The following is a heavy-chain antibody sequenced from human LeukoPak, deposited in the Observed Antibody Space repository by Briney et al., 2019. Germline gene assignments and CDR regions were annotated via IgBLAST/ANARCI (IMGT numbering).Heavy chain of an antibody. V-gene: IGHV3-33*06. CDR2: IWYDGSNK. Sequence: SLRLSCAASGFTFSSYGMHWVRQAPRKGLEWVAVIWYDGSNKYYADSVKGRFTISRDNSKNTLYLQMNSLRAEDTAVYYCAKSLGFWSGYYTQPFDYWGQGTLVTVSS. CDR3: AKSLGFWSGYYTQPFDY. D-gene: IGHD3-3*01. J-gene: IGHJ4*02. CDR1: GFTFSSYG.